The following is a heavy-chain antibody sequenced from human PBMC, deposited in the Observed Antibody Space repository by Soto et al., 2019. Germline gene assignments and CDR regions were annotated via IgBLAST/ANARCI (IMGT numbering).Heavy chain of an antibody. V-gene: IGHV3-9*01. CDR2: ITWAGYSI. CDR1: GFTFDDHV. CDR3: ARSWSGSTSGRVDV. J-gene: IGHJ6*02. D-gene: IGHD3-3*01. Sequence: GGSLRLSCVASGFTFDDHVMHWVRQVPGKGLEWVGHITWAGYSIGNGGSVRVRFTISRDNAKDTLYLQMNSLRPEDTALYYCARSWSGSTSGRVDVWGQGTTVTVSS.